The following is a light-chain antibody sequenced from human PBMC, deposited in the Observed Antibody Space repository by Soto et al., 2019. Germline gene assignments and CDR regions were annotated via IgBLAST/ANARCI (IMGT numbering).Light chain of an antibody. CDR3: AAWDDSLNGVV. Sequence: SVLTQSPSASGTPGQRVTISCSGSFSNIGSNTVNWYEQLPGTAPKLLIYSNNQRPSGVPDRISGTKSGTSASLAIRGLQSDDEADYYCAAWDDSLNGVVFGGGPQLTVL. CDR1: FSNIGSNT. CDR2: SNN. V-gene: IGLV1-44*01. J-gene: IGLJ2*01.